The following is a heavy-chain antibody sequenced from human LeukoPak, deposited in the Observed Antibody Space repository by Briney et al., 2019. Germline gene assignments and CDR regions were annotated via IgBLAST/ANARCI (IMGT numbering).Heavy chain of an antibody. CDR1: GGSINTYY. CDR2: IYHSGST. Sequence: KSSETLSLTCTVSGGSINTYYWSWFRQPPGKGLEWIGYIYHSGSTNYNPSLKSRVTISVDTSKNQFSLKLSSVTAADTAAYYCARVGYYVDYWGQGTLVTVSS. J-gene: IGHJ4*02. CDR3: ARVGYYVDY. V-gene: IGHV4-59*01.